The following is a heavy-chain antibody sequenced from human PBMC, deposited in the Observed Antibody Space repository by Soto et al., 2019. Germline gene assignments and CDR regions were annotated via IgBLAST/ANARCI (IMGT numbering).Heavy chain of an antibody. V-gene: IGHV3-9*01. CDR2: ISWNSGSI. J-gene: IGHJ4*02. D-gene: IGHD6-19*01. CDR3: AKAHTTSGWYVTTDY. Sequence: EVQLVESGGGLVQPGRSLRLSCAASGFTFGDYAMQWVRQAPGKGLERVSAISWNSGSIDYADSVKGRFTISRDNAKNSLYLQMNSLRDEDTALYYCAKAHTTSGWYVTTDYLGPGTRVTVSS. CDR1: GFTFGDYA.